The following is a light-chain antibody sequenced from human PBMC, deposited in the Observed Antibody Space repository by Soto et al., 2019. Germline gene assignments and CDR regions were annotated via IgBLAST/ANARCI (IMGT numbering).Light chain of an antibody. CDR1: QSISGSY. J-gene: IGKJ3*01. V-gene: IGKV3-20*01. Sequence: EIVLTQSPGTLSLSPGERATLSCTASQSISGSYLAWYQQKPGQAPRVVIYDASRRATGIPDRFSGSGSGTDFTLTISRLEPEDFAVYYCQHYGSSPPFSFGPGTRWIS. CDR3: QHYGSSPPFS. CDR2: DAS.